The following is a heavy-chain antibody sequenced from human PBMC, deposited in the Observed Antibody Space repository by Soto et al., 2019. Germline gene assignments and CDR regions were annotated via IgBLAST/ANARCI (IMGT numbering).Heavy chain of an antibody. Sequence: PGESLSLSCAASGFTFSSYTMHWVRQAPGKGLEWVSSISSGSSLLYYADSVRGRFTISRDNAKNSLYLQMNSLRADDTAVYYCARVPDSSAYYYYFDYWGQGTLVTVSS. CDR3: ARVPDSSAYYYYFDY. V-gene: IGHV3-21*01. CDR2: ISSGSSLL. D-gene: IGHD3-22*01. J-gene: IGHJ4*02. CDR1: GFTFSSYT.